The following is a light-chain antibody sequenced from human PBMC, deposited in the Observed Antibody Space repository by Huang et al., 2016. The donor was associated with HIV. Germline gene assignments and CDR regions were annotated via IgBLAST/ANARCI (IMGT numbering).Light chain of an antibody. J-gene: IGKJ2*01. Sequence: AILITQSPSSLPASTGDRVTITCRANQGISDYLAWYQQKPGQAPELLIYGTSTLQSGVPSRYNGSGSGKDFTLTVNCLQSEDFATYFCQQYYSDPYTFGQGTKVEIK. V-gene: IGKV1-8*01. CDR1: QGISDY. CDR2: GTS. CDR3: QQYYSDPYT.